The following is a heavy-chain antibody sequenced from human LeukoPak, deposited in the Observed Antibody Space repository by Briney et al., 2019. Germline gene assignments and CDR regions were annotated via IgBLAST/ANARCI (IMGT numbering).Heavy chain of an antibody. CDR1: GFTFSSYA. CDR2: LKPDGSEK. V-gene: IGHV3-7*01. D-gene: IGHD1-1*01. Sequence: GGSLRLSCAASGFTFSSYAMSWVRQAPGRGLEWVANLKPDGSEKNYGDSVKGRFTISRDNAENSLFLQMNSLTAEDTAVYYCVRNWNLDSWGQGTLVTVSS. CDR3: VRNWNLDS. J-gene: IGHJ4*02.